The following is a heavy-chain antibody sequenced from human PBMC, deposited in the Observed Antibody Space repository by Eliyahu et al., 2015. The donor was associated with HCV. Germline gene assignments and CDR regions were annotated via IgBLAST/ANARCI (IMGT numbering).Heavy chain of an antibody. J-gene: IGHJ3*02. V-gene: IGHV3-74*01. Sequence: VQLVESAGGLVQPGVSLRLSCAASAFTFSSYWMHWVRQAPGKGLVWVSHXNTDGGSXTYADXXKGRFTISRDNAKNTLXXQMNXLRVEDTAVYYCTRHYCRGGSGYSGDAFEIWGQGTMVTVSS. CDR3: TRHYCRGGSGYSGDAFEI. CDR2: XNTDGGSX. D-gene: IGHD2-15*01. CDR1: AFTFSSYW.